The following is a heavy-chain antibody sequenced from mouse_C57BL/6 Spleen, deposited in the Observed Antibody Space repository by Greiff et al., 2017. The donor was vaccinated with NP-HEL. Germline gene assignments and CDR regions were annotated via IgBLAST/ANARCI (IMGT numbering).Heavy chain of an antibody. D-gene: IGHD1-1*01. CDR1: GYTFTDYN. J-gene: IGHJ2*01. CDR3: ARIGYYGSSRDY. Sequence: EVKLVESGPELVKPGASVKMSCKASGYTFTDYNMHWVKQSHGKSLEWIGYINPNNGGTSYNQKFKGKATLTVNKSSSTAYMELRSLTSEDSAVYYCARIGYYGSSRDYWGQGTTLTVSS. CDR2: INPNNGGT. V-gene: IGHV1-22*01.